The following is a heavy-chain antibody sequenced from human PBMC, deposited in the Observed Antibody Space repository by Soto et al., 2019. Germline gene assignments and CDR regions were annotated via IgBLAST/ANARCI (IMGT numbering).Heavy chain of an antibody. Sequence: GGSLRLSCAASGFTFSSYAMSWVRQAPGKGLEWVSAISGSGGSTYYADSVKGRFTISRDNSKNTLYLQMNSLRAEDTAVYYCAKAPSSTSRRWMDVWGKGTTVTVSS. CDR2: ISGSGGST. J-gene: IGHJ6*04. D-gene: IGHD2-2*01. CDR3: AKAPSSTSRRWMDV. V-gene: IGHV3-23*01. CDR1: GFTFSSYA.